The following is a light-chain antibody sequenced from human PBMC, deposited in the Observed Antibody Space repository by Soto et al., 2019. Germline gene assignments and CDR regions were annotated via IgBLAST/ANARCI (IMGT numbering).Light chain of an antibody. J-gene: IGKJ1*01. CDR2: GAS. Sequence: EIVLTQSPGTLSLSPGERATLTCRASQSVSSSYLAWYQQKPGQAPRLLIYGASSRATGIPDRFSGSGSGTDFTLTISRLEPEDFAVYYCQQYGSQGWTFGQGTKLEIK. CDR1: QSVSSSY. CDR3: QQYGSQGWT. V-gene: IGKV3-20*01.